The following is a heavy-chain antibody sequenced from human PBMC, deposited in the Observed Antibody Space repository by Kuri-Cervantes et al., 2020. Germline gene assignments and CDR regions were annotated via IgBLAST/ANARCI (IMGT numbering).Heavy chain of an antibody. J-gene: IGHJ4*02. Sequence: GESLKISCAASGFTFSSYSMNWVRQAPGKGLEWVSYISSSSSTIYYADSVKGRFTISRDNSKNTLYLQMNSLRAEDTAVYYCERDDISGSSLGSYYFDYWGQGTLVTVSS. V-gene: IGHV3-48*01. CDR2: ISSSSSTI. D-gene: IGHD1-26*01. CDR3: ERDDISGSSLGSYYFDY. CDR1: GFTFSSYS.